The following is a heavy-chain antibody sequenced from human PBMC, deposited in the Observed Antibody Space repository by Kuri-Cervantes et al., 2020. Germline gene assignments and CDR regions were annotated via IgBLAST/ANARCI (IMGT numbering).Heavy chain of an antibody. J-gene: IGHJ6*03. CDR3: AKGGQYYYYYMDV. V-gene: IGHV3-30*18. CDR1: GFTVSSNY. Sequence: GGSLRLSCAASGFTVSSNYMSWVRQAPGKGLEWVAVISYDGSNKYYADSVKGRFTISRDNAKNSLYLQMNSLRAEDTALYYCAKGGQYYYYYMDVWGQGTLVTVSS. CDR2: ISYDGSNK.